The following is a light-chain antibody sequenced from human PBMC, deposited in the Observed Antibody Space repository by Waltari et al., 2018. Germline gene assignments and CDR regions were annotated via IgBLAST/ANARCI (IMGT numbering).Light chain of an antibody. Sequence: DIQMTQSPSTLSASVGYRFNITCRASQTINNWLAWYQQKPGKAPKLLIYQASTLESGVPSSFSGSGSGTEFTLTVSSLQPDDFATYYCQQYKSYPYTFGQGTKLEIK. CDR1: QTINNW. CDR3: QQYKSYPYT. CDR2: QAS. V-gene: IGKV1-5*03. J-gene: IGKJ2*01.